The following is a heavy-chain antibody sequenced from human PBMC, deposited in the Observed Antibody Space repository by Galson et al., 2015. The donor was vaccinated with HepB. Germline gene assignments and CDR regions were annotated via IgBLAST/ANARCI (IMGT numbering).Heavy chain of an antibody. Sequence: SLRLSCAASGFTFNSYAMSWVRQAPGKGLEWVSSISGAGGSTYYADSVKGRFTISRDNSKNTLYLQMNSLRAEDTAVYYCANRIPAAVLGYWGQGTLVTVSS. J-gene: IGHJ4*02. V-gene: IGHV3-23*01. CDR1: GFTFNSYA. D-gene: IGHD6-13*01. CDR3: ANRIPAAVLGY. CDR2: ISGAGGST.